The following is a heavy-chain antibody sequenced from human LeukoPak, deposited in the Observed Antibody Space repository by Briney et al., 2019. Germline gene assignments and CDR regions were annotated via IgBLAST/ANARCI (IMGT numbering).Heavy chain of an antibody. CDR2: IYHSGST. D-gene: IGHD5-12*01. V-gene: IGHV4-38-2*02. CDR1: GYSISSGYY. J-gene: IGHJ4*02. Sequence: SETLSLTPTVSGYSISSGYYWGWIRQPPGKGLEWIGSIYHSGSTYYNPSLKSRVTISVDTSKNQFSLKLSSVTAADTAVYYCARRYREFDYWGQGTLVTVSS. CDR3: ARRYREFDY.